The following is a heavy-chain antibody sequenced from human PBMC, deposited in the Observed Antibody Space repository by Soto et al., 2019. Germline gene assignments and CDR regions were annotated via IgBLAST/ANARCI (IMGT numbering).Heavy chain of an antibody. CDR3: ARAMRGSYLRYFDY. Sequence: QVQLQESGPGLVKPSETLSLTCTVSGGSISSYYWSWIRQPPGKGLEWIGYIYYSGSTNYNPSLKSRVTICVDTSKNQFSLKLSSVTAADTAVYYCARAMRGSYLRYFDYWGQGTLVTVSS. V-gene: IGHV4-59*01. CDR1: GGSISSYY. CDR2: IYYSGST. J-gene: IGHJ4*02. D-gene: IGHD1-26*01.